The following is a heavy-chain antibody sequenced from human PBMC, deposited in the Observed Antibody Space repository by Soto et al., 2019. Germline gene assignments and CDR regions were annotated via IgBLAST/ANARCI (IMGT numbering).Heavy chain of an antibody. V-gene: IGHV3-33*01. CDR3: AREVIVVVAVTRGDYFDY. CDR1: GFTFSSYG. CDR2: IWYDGSNK. D-gene: IGHD2-15*01. Sequence: PGGSLRLSCAASGFTFSSYGMHWVRQAPGKGLEWVAVIWYDGSNKYYADSVKGRFTISRDNSKNTLYLQMNSLRAEDTAVYYCAREVIVVVAVTRGDYFDYWGQGTLVTVSS. J-gene: IGHJ4*02.